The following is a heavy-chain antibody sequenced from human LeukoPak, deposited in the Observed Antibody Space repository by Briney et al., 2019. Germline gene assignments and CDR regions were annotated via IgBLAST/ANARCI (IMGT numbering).Heavy chain of an antibody. CDR1: GYTFTSYD. CDR2: MNPNSGNT. J-gene: IGHJ6*03. V-gene: IGHV1-8*01. Sequence: ASVKVSCKASGYTFTSYDINWVRQATGQGLEWMGWMNPNSGNTGYAQKFQGRVTITRNTSISTAYMELNSLRAEDTAVYYCARVPQAYYYYYMDVWGKGTTVTVSS. CDR3: ARVPQAYYYYYMDV.